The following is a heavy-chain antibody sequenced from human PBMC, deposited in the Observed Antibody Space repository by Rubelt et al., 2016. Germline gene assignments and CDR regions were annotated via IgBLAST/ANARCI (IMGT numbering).Heavy chain of an antibody. D-gene: IGHD6-6*01. J-gene: IGHJ4*02. CDR2: VSYAGGNK. CDR3: ACSPFREELVVADY. V-gene: IGHV3-30*03. Sequence: EWVAVVSYAGGNKYYADSVKGRFTISRDNAKNSLYLQMNSLRAEDTAVYYCACSPFREELVVADYWGQGTLVTVSS.